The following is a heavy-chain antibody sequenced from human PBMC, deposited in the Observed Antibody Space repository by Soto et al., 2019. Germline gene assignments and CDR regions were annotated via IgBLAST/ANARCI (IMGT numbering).Heavy chain of an antibody. CDR1: GGTFSSYT. D-gene: IGHD5-12*01. Sequence: QVQLVQSGAEVKKPGSSVTFSCQASGGTFSSYTISWVRQAPGQGLEWIGGIIPIFGAANYAQKFQGRVTINAEDSTSTANMELSSLRSEDTAVYYCARGNHRWLQLWYFDLWGRGPLVTVSP. CDR2: IIPIFGAA. CDR3: ARGNHRWLQLWYFDL. V-gene: IGHV1-69*12. J-gene: IGHJ2*01.